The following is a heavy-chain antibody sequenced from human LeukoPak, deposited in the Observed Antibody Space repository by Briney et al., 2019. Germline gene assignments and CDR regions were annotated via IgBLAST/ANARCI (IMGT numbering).Heavy chain of an antibody. J-gene: IGHJ4*02. D-gene: IGHD1-26*01. CDR2: ISASGDST. V-gene: IGHV3-23*01. CDR3: AKPLVGATYYFDY. Sequence: PGGSLRLSCAASGFTFSNYWMSWVRRAPGKGLEWISAISASGDSTSYADSVKGRFTISRDNSKNTLYLQMNSLRAEDTAVYYCAKPLVGATYYFDYWGQGTLVTVSS. CDR1: GFTFSNYW.